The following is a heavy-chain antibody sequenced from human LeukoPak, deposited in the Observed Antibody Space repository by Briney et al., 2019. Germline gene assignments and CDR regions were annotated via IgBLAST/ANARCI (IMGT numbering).Heavy chain of an antibody. CDR1: GVSFSGYY. Sequence: SETLSLTCAVYGVSFSGYYWSRIRQPPGKGLEWIGEITPSGSTNYNPSLKSRVSISIDTSKKKLSLRLTSVTAAVSAVYYCASSFYYDSRDYWGQGTLVTVSS. CDR2: ITPSGST. J-gene: IGHJ4*02. CDR3: ASSFYYDSRDY. D-gene: IGHD3-22*01. V-gene: IGHV4-34*01.